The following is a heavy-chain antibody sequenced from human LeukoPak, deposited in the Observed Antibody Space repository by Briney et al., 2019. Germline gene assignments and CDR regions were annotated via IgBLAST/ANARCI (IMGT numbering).Heavy chain of an antibody. CDR2: INPSGGST. V-gene: IGHV1-46*03. CDR1: GFTFTSYY. D-gene: IGHD2-21*01. CDR3: ACVVRGAFDI. Sequence: AAVKVSCKASGFTFTSYYMHWVRQAPGQGLEWMGIINPSGGSTSYPQKFQGRVTMTRDTSPSTVYMELSSLRSEDTAVYYCACVVRGAFDIWGQGTLVTVSS. J-gene: IGHJ3*02.